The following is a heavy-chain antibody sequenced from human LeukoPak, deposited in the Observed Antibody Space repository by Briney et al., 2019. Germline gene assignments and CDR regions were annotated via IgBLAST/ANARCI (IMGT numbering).Heavy chain of an antibody. J-gene: IGHJ4*02. Sequence: GASVKVSCQASGYTFTSYYMYWVRQAPAQGREWMGIINPSRGSTSYAQKFQGRVTMTRDTSTSTVYMELSSLRSEDTAVYYCARAEVQAYGSGSYYIPVISGSDYWGRGTLVTVSS. CDR3: ARAEVQAYGSGSYYIPVISGSDY. CDR2: INPSRGST. CDR1: GYTFTSYY. V-gene: IGHV1-46*01. D-gene: IGHD3-10*01.